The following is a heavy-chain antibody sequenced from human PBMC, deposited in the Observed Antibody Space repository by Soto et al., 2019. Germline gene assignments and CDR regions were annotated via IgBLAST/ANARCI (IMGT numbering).Heavy chain of an antibody. CDR3: VRKDWCRFDP. V-gene: IGHV4-4*02. D-gene: IGHD2-8*02. J-gene: IGHJ5*02. CDR1: GGSITSNW. Sequence: VTLSLTCAVSGGSITSNWWSWVRQPPGKGLEWIGEIYHNGRVNYNPSLRSRLTISIDKSKNQLSLKLTSVTAADTAVHYCVRKDWCRFDPWGPGTLVTVSS. CDR2: IYHNGRV.